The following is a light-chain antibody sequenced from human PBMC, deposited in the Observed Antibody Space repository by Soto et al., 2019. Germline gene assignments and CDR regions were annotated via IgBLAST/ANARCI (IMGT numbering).Light chain of an antibody. J-gene: IGKJ1*01. V-gene: IGKV3-15*01. CDR1: QSVSSN. Sequence: MVMTQSPATLSVSPGERATLSCRASQSVSSNLAWYQQKPGQAPRLLIYGASTRATGVSPRFSGSGSGTEFTLTISSLQSEDFAVYYCQQYNNWIQTFGQGTKVEIK. CDR3: QQYNNWIQT. CDR2: GAS.